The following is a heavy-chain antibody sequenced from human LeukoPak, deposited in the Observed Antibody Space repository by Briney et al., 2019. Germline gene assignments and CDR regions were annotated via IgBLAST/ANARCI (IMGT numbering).Heavy chain of an antibody. Sequence: GGSLRLSCAASGFTFCSYGMHWVRQAPGKGLEWVAVIWYDGSNKYYADSVKGRFTFSRDNSKNTLYLQMNSLRAEDTAVYYCARDIAVAGTAILALDYWGQGTLVTVSS. D-gene: IGHD6-19*01. V-gene: IGHV3-33*01. J-gene: IGHJ4*02. CDR2: IWYDGSNK. CDR1: GFTFCSYG. CDR3: ARDIAVAGTAILALDY.